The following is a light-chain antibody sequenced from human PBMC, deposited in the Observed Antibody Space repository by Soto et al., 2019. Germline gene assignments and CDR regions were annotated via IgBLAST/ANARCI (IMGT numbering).Light chain of an antibody. V-gene: IGKV3-11*01. CDR1: QNINNY. CDR3: QQRSYWLPYT. Sequence: EVVLTQSPATLSLSPGERVTLSCGASQNINNYLAWYQQKPGQAPRLLIYDASNRATGIPARFSGSGSGTDFTLTISSLEPEDFAVYYCQQRSYWLPYTFGQGTRVEIK. J-gene: IGKJ2*01. CDR2: DAS.